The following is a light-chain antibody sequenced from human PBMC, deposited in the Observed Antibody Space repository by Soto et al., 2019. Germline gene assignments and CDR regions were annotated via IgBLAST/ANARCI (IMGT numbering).Light chain of an antibody. Sequence: QAVVTQEPSLTVSPGGTVTLTCASSPGAVTSGYYPNWFQRKPGQAPRPLIYSTSNKHSWTPARFSGSLLGDKAALTLSDVQPEDEAEYYCLLYFDGDRIFGGGTKLTVL. CDR3: LLYFDGDRI. J-gene: IGLJ2*01. V-gene: IGLV7-43*01. CDR2: STS. CDR1: PGAVTSGYY.